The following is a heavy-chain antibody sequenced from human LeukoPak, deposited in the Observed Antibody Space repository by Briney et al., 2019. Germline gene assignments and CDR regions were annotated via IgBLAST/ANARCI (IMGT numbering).Heavy chain of an antibody. CDR3: ARDGGGTYYYDSSGYSSTSNFDY. V-gene: IGHV3-30*02. D-gene: IGHD3-22*01. CDR1: GFTFSSYG. CDR2: IRYDGSNK. Sequence: GGSLRLSCAASGFTFSSYGMHWVRQAPGKGLEWVAFIRYDGSNKYYADSVKGRFTISRDNSKNTLYLQMNSLRAEDTAVYYCARDGGGTYYYDSSGYSSTSNFDYWGQGTLVTVSS. J-gene: IGHJ4*02.